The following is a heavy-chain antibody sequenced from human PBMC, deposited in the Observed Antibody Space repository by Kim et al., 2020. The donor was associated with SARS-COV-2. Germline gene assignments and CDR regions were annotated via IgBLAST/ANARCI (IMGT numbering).Heavy chain of an antibody. Sequence: GGSLRLSCTASGFTFSDYYMSWIRQAPGKGLEWLSYISYDNRYTNYADSVKGRFTISRDNAKNSLYLQLNSLRAEDTAVYYCARDPYTFGLRPYYFDHWGQGTLVTVSS. CDR3: ARDPYTFGLRPYYFDH. CDR1: GFTFSDYY. V-gene: IGHV3-11*06. J-gene: IGHJ4*02. CDR2: ISYDNRYT. D-gene: IGHD1-1*01.